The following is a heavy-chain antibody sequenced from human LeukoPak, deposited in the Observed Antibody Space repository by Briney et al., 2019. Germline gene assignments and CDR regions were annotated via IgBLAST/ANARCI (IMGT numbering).Heavy chain of an antibody. V-gene: IGHV3-23*01. J-gene: IGHJ4*02. D-gene: IGHD6-19*01. CDR1: GFTFSSYA. CDR2: ISGSGGST. Sequence: PGGSLRLSCAAYGFTFSSYAMSWVRQAPGKGLEWVSAISGSGGSTYYADSVKGRFTISRDNSKNTLYLQMNSLRAEDTAVYYCAKDLSGWPLYFDYWGQGTLVTVSS. CDR3: AKDLSGWPLYFDY.